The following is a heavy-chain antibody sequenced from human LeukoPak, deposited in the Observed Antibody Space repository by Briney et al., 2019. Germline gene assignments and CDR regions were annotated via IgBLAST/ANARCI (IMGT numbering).Heavy chain of an antibody. D-gene: IGHD6-13*01. J-gene: IGHJ4*02. CDR1: GFTFSSYA. CDR3: ARDWVAAAAGYAYFDY. CDR2: ISGSGGST. V-gene: IGHV3-23*01. Sequence: GGSLRLSCAASGFTFSSYAMSWVRQAPGKGLEWVSAISGSGGSTYYADSVKGRFTISRDNSKNTLYLQMNSLRSEDTAVYYCARDWVAAAAGYAYFDYWGQGTLVTVSS.